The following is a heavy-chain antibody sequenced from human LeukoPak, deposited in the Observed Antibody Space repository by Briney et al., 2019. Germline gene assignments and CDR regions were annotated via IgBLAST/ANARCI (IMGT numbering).Heavy chain of an antibody. D-gene: IGHD3-3*01. V-gene: IGHV3-23*01. CDR3: ARDERLLSFLK. Sequence: PGVSLRLSCAASGFTFSSYEMNWVRQAPGKGLEWVSGITGSGGSTYYADSVKGRFTISRDNSKNTLYLQMNSLRAEDTAIYYCARDERLLSFLKWGQGTLVTVSS. CDR2: ITGSGGST. J-gene: IGHJ4*02. CDR1: GFTFSSYE.